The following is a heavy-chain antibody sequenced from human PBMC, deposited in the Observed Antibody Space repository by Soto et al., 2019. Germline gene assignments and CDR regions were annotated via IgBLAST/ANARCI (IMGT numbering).Heavy chain of an antibody. J-gene: IGHJ4*02. D-gene: IGHD3-16*01. CDR3: ACDRGISFGAYDL. CDR2: IFASGST. CDR1: GGSISSGNW. Sequence: VQLQESGPGLVKPSGTLSLTCAVSGGSISSGNWWSWVRQSPGKGLEWIGEIFASGSTNHNPPLKSRVTISVDKSKNQFSLIVSSVTAADTAMYYCACDRGISFGAYDLWGQGTLVTVSS. V-gene: IGHV4-4*02.